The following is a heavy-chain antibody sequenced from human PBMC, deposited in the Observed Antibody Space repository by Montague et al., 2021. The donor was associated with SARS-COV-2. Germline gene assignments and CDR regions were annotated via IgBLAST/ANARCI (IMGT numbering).Heavy chain of an antibody. D-gene: IGHD2-2*03. J-gene: IGHJ4*02. Sequence: SETRSLTCAVYGGSFSDYHWSWIRQPPGGGLEGIGRINHGGRTKYNPSLKSRVTISIDTSKNQFSLKLSSVTAADTAVYYCARGTPGYWGQGTLVTVSS. CDR3: ARGTPGY. CDR2: INHGGRT. V-gene: IGHV4-34*01. CDR1: GGSFSDYH.